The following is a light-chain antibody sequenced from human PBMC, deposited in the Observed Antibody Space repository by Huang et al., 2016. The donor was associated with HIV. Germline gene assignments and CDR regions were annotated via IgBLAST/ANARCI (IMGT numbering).Light chain of an antibody. CDR1: QSLLNSNGHHY. J-gene: IGKJ1*01. Sequence: DIVMVQSPVSLSVTPGEAASITCRSSQSLLNSNGHHYLDWYRQKPGQSPQLLFYFGATRAAGVPDRFSGSGSGTDFTLKINRVEADDVGVYYCMQGLQSWTFGQGTKVEI. V-gene: IGKV2-28*01. CDR3: MQGLQSWT. CDR2: FGA.